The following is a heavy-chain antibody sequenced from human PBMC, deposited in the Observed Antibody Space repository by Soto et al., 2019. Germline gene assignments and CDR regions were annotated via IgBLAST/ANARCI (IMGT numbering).Heavy chain of an antibody. CDR3: GRDSDRVATIDY. V-gene: IGHV3-23*01. D-gene: IGHD5-12*01. CDR2: MNSGGRT. Sequence: GGSLRLSCAASGLTFSNYSMSWVRQAPGKGLEWVSGMNSGGRTYYADSVKGRFTISRDTSKNTLYLQMNSLRAEDTAIYYCGRDSDRVATIDYWGLGTLVTVSS. CDR1: GLTFSNYS. J-gene: IGHJ4*02.